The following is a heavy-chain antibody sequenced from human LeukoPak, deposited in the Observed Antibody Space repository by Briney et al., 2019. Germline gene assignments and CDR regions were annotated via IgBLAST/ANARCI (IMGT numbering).Heavy chain of an antibody. D-gene: IGHD2-15*01. CDR3: ARLEVVAATGRYYYYYGMDV. CDR1: GYTFTSYA. Sequence: ASVKVSCKASGYTFTSYAMHWVRQAPGQRLEWMGWINAGNGNTKYSQKFQGRVTITRDTSASTACMELSSLRSEDTAVYYCARLEVVAATGRYYYYYGMDVWGQGTTVTVSS. J-gene: IGHJ6*02. CDR2: INAGNGNT. V-gene: IGHV1-3*01.